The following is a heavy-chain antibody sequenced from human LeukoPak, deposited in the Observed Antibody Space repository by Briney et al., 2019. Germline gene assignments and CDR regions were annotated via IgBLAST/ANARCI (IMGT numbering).Heavy chain of an antibody. CDR3: VKGPAPDAFDI. CDR1: GFTFSSYA. Sequence: PGGSLRLSCSASGFTFSSYAMHWVRQAPGKGLEYVSAISSNGGSTYYADSVKGRFTISRDNSKNTSYLQMSSLRAEDTAVYYCVKGPAPDAFDIWGQGTMVTVSS. J-gene: IGHJ3*02. CDR2: ISSNGGST. V-gene: IGHV3-64D*06.